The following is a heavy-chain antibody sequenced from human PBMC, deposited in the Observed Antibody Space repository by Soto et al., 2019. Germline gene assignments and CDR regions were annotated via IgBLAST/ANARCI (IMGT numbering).Heavy chain of an antibody. CDR3: ARVPDIVATANVDF. J-gene: IGHJ4*02. CDR1: GFTFSDYY. CDR2: ISTSGDYT. Sequence: QVQLVESGGGLVKPGGSLRLSCAASGFTFSDYYMSWIRQAPGKGLEWVSVISTSGDYTNSADSVKGRFTISRDNAKSSLYLQINSLRADDTAVYYCARVPDIVATANVDFWGQGTLVTVSS. V-gene: IGHV3-11*06. D-gene: IGHD5-12*01.